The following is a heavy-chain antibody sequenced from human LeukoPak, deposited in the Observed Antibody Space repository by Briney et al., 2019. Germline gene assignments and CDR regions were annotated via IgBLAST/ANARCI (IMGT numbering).Heavy chain of an antibody. CDR1: GGSISSYY. J-gene: IGHJ6*03. V-gene: IGHV4-59*01. CDR3: ARTNSPYYCGGDCYSDYYYYMDV. CDR2: IYYSGGT. D-gene: IGHD2-21*02. Sequence: SETLSLTCTVSGGSISSYYWSWIRQPPGKGLEWIGYIYYSGGTNYNPSLKSRVTISVDTSKNQFSLKLSSVTAADTAVYYCARTNSPYYCGGDCYSDYYYYMDVWGKGTTVTVSS.